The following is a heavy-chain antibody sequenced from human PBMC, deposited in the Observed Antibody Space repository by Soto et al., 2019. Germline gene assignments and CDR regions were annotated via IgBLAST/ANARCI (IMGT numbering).Heavy chain of an antibody. CDR2: ISHSGST. V-gene: IGHV4-4*01. Sequence: QVQLQESGPGPVKPSGTLSLTCAVSGGSISSSNWWSWVRQPPGKGLEWIGEISHSGSTNYNPSLNSRVTISVDKSKNQCSLKLSSVTAADTAMYCCARDLVSKGLGYWGQGTLVTVSS. CDR3: ARDLVSKGLGY. D-gene: IGHD1-20*01. J-gene: IGHJ4*02. CDR1: GGSISSSNW.